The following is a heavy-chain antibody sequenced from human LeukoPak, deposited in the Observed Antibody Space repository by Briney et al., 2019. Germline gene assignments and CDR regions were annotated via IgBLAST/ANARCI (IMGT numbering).Heavy chain of an antibody. J-gene: IGHJ3*02. Sequence: GGSLRLSCAASGFTFSSYAMSWVRQAPGKGLEWVSAISGSGGSTYYADSVKGRFTISRDNSKNTLYLQMNSLRDEDTAVYYCANRLWDDYGDHEGAFDIWGRGTMVTVSS. CDR1: GFTFSSYA. V-gene: IGHV3-23*01. CDR2: ISGSGGST. D-gene: IGHD4-17*01. CDR3: ANRLWDDYGDHEGAFDI.